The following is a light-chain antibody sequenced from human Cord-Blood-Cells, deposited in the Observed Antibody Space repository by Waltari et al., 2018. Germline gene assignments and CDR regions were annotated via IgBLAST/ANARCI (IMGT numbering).Light chain of an antibody. CDR2: DVS. CDR3: SSYTSSSTLV. Sequence: QSSLTKPASVSGSPGQSITLPCTGTSSDVGGYNYVSWYQQHPGKAPKLMIYDVSNRPSGVSIRFSGSKSGNTASLTISGLQAEDEADYYCSSYTSSSTLVFGGGTKLTVL. CDR1: SSDVGGYNY. J-gene: IGLJ3*02. V-gene: IGLV2-14*01.